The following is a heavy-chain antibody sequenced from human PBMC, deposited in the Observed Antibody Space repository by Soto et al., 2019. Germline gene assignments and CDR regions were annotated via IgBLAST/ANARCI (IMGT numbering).Heavy chain of an antibody. D-gene: IGHD1-26*01. CDR2: MNPNSGNT. CDR3: ARRLSIGRYYAAFDI. V-gene: IGHV1-8*01. J-gene: IGHJ3*02. CDR1: GYTFPSYD. Sequence: ASVKVSCKASGYTFPSYDINWVRQATGQGLEWMGWMNPNSGNTGYAQKFQGRVTMTRTTSISTAYMELSSLRSEDTAVYYCARRLSIGRYYAAFDISGKATMGTVSS.